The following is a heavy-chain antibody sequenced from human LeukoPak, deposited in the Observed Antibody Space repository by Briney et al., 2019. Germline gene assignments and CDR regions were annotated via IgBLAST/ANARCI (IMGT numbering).Heavy chain of an antibody. Sequence: SVKVSCKASGGTFSSYAVSWVRLTPGQGLEWLGGIIPVFGTTTYAQKFQAKVTMTADKSTNTAYLEISSLTSDDTAVYYCARCSPGDSSNFYAVLQYWGQGTQVTVSS. CDR3: ARCSPGDSSNFYAVLQY. D-gene: IGHD3-22*01. CDR1: GGTFSSYA. V-gene: IGHV1-69*06. J-gene: IGHJ4*02. CDR2: IIPVFGTT.